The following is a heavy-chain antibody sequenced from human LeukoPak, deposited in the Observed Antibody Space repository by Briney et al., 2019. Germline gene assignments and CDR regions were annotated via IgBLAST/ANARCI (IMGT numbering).Heavy chain of an antibody. Sequence: GGSLRLSCAASGFTFSSYAMSWVRQAPGKGLEWVSSISSSSSYIYYADSVKGRFTISRDNAKNSLYLQTNSLRAEDTAVYYCARYPRRYCSGGSCYGDYWGQGTLVTVSS. D-gene: IGHD2-15*01. V-gene: IGHV3-21*01. CDR1: GFTFSSYA. CDR3: ARYPRRYCSGGSCYGDY. J-gene: IGHJ4*02. CDR2: ISSSSSYI.